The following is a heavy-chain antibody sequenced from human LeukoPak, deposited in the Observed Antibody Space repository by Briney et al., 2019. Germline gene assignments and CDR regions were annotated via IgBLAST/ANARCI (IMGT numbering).Heavy chain of an antibody. CDR1: GGSISSYY. CDR3: ASPKGITMVRGVIITFAFDI. D-gene: IGHD3-10*01. V-gene: IGHV4-59*08. J-gene: IGHJ3*02. Sequence: NPSETLSLTCTVSGGSISSYYWSWIRQPPGKGLEWIGYVYYSGRTNYNPSLKSRVTISVDTSKNQFSLKLSSVTAADTAVYYCASPKGITMVRGVIITFAFDIWGQGTMVTVSS. CDR2: VYYSGRT.